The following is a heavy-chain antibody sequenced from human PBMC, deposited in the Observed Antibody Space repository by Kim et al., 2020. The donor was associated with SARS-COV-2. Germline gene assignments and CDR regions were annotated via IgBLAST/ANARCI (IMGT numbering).Heavy chain of an antibody. V-gene: IGHV3-21*01. CDR2: ISSGKTYL. CDR3: SRDRGRGGPLGHWYFD. Sequence: GGSLRLSRAASGFMFSAYSMTWVRQTPGKGLEWLSSISSGKTYLYYADSLKGRSAFSRDDANNSLYLQMTDLRLDDTAVYYCSRDRGRGGPLGHWYFD. CDR1: GFMFSAYS. D-gene: IGHD3-16*01. J-gene: IGHJ2*01.